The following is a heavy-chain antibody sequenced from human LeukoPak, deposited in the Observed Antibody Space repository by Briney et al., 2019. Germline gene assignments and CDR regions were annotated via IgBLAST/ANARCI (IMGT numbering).Heavy chain of an antibody. CDR1: GGSISSGSYY. V-gene: IGHV4-61*02. D-gene: IGHD3-22*01. Sequence: PSETLSLTCTVSGGSISSGSYYWSWIRQPAGKGLEWIGRIYTSGGTNYNPSLKSRVTISVDTSKNQFSLKLSSVTAADTAVYYCASYYDSSGFDIWGQGTMVTVSS. CDR3: ASYYDSSGFDI. CDR2: IYTSGGT. J-gene: IGHJ3*02.